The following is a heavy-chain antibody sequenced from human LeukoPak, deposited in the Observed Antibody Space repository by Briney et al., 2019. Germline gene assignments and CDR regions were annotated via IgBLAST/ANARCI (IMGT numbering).Heavy chain of an antibody. CDR1: GGSFSGYY. CDR3: ARQGRRDIVVVPAAHSPGGYYYMDV. Sequence: PSETLSLTCAVYGGSFSGYYWSWIRQPPGKGLEWIGEINHSGSTNYNPSLKSRVTISVDTSKNQFSLKLSSVTAADTAVYYCARQGRRDIVVVPAAHSPGGYYYMDVWGKGTTVTVSS. J-gene: IGHJ6*03. D-gene: IGHD2-2*01. CDR2: INHSGST. V-gene: IGHV4-34*01.